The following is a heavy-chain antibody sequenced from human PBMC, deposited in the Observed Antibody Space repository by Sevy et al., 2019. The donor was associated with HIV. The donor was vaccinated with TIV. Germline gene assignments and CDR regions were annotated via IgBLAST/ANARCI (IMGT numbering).Heavy chain of an antibody. CDR3: ARCRRLTDYDFWSGYYYYYYMDV. V-gene: IGHV1-8*01. D-gene: IGHD3-3*01. CDR1: GYTFTSYD. Sequence: ASVKVSCKASGYTFTSYDINWVRQATGQGLEWMGWMNPNSGNTGYAQTFQGRVTMTRNTSISTAYMELSSLRSEDTAGYYCARCRRLTDYDFWSGYYYYYYMDVWGKGTTVTVSS. J-gene: IGHJ6*03. CDR2: MNPNSGNT.